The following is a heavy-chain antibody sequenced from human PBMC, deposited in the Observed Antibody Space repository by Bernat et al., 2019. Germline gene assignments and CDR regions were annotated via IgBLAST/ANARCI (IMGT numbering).Heavy chain of an antibody. D-gene: IGHD3-3*01. Sequence: QVTLKESGPVLVKPTETLTLTCTVSGFSLSNARMGVSWIRQPPGKALEWLAHIFSNDEKSYSTSLKSRLTISKDTSKSQVVLTMTNMDPVDTATYYCARIPYLPYDFWSGYEDAFDIWGQGTMVTVSS. V-gene: IGHV2-26*01. CDR2: IFSNDEK. CDR1: GFSLSNARMG. CDR3: ARIPYLPYDFWSGYEDAFDI. J-gene: IGHJ3*02.